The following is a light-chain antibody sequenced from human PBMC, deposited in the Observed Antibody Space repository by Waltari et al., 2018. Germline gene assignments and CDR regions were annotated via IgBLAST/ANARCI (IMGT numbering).Light chain of an antibody. CDR1: QGISSY. J-gene: IGKJ5*01. Sequence: DIQLTQSPSFLSASVGDRVTITCRASQGISSYLSWYQQKPGQAPKRLIYGASTLQSAIPSRFSGIGSGTEFTLTISSLQPEDSATYYCQQLGAYPITFGQGTRVETK. CDR3: QQLGAYPIT. CDR2: GAS. V-gene: IGKV1-9*01.